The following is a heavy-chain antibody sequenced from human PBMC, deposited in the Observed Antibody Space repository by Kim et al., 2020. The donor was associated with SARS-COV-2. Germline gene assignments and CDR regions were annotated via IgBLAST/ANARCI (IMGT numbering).Heavy chain of an antibody. CDR1: GGSFSGYY. V-gene: IGHV4-34*01. J-gene: IGHJ4*02. CDR3: ARATIRLRVFGY. Sequence: SETLSLTCAVYGGSFSGYYWSWIRQPPGKGLEWIGEINHSGSTNYNPSLKSRVTISVDTSKNQFSLKLSSVTAADTAVYYCARATIRLRVFGYWGQGTLVTVSS. D-gene: IGHD3-3*01. CDR2: INHSGST.